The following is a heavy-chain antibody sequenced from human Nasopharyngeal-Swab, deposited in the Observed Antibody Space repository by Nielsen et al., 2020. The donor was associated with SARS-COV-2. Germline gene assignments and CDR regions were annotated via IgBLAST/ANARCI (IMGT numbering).Heavy chain of an antibody. Sequence: WIRRPPGKGLEWIGEINHSGSTNYNPSLKSRVTISVDTSKNQFSLKLSSVTAADTAVYYCAREAGLLVQGVSVGGWFDPWGQGTLVTVSS. V-gene: IGHV4-34*01. CDR3: AREAGLLVQGVSVGGWFDP. D-gene: IGHD3-10*01. CDR2: INHSGST. J-gene: IGHJ5*02.